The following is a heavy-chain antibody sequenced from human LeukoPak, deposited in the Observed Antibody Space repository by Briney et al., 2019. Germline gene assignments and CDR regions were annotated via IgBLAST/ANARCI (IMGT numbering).Heavy chain of an antibody. CDR3: AREFYYGSGSYSFYFDY. Sequence: PGGSLRLSCAASGFTFSNYTMHWVRQAPGKGLEWVAVISYDGSNKYYADSVKGRFTISRDNAKNSLYLQMNSLRAEDTAVYYCAREFYYGSGSYSFYFDYWGQGTLVTVSS. CDR1: GFTFSNYT. J-gene: IGHJ4*02. D-gene: IGHD3-10*01. CDR2: ISYDGSNK. V-gene: IGHV3-30*04.